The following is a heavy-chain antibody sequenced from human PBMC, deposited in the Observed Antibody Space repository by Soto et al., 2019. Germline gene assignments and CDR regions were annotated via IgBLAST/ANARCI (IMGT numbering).Heavy chain of an antibody. D-gene: IGHD2-2*01. CDR2: IYYSGST. J-gene: IGHJ5*02. CDR1: GGSVSSGSYY. V-gene: IGHV4-61*01. Sequence: LSLTCTVSGGSVSSGSYYWSWIRQPPGKGLEWIGYIYYSGSTNYNPSLKSRVTISVDTSKNQFSLKLSSVTAADTAVYYCARGHIVVVPAAIDWFDPWGQGTLVTVSS. CDR3: ARGHIVVVPAAIDWFDP.